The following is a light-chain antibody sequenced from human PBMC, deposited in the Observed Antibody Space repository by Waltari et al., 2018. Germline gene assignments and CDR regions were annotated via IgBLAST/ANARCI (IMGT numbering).Light chain of an antibody. CDR3: SSYTTSNIII. Sequence: QSALTQHASVSGPPAESLTISCTGTSSATGGYNYASWYQQHPGKTPELMIYDVNYRPSGVSNRFSGSKSGNTASLTISGLQAEDEADYYCSSYTTSNIIIFGGGTKLSVL. CDR2: DVN. J-gene: IGLJ2*01. CDR1: SSATGGYNY. V-gene: IGLV2-14*03.